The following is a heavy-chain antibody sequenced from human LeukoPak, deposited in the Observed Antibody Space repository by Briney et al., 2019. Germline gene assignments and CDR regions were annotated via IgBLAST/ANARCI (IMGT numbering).Heavy chain of an antibody. J-gene: IGHJ4*02. CDR2: ISWNSGSI. V-gene: IGHV3-9*01. CDR3: ATRPSTATFDY. CDR1: GFTFDDYA. Sequence: PGGSLRLSCAASGFTFDDYAMHWVRQAPGKGLEWVSGISWNSGSIVYADSVKGRFTISRDNAKNSLYLQMNSLRAEDTALYYCATRPSTATFDYWGQGTLVTVSS. D-gene: IGHD5-18*01.